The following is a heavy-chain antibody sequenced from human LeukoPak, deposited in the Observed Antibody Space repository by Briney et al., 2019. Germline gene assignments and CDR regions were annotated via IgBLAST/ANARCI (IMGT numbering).Heavy chain of an antibody. J-gene: IGHJ6*03. CDR3: ARQSLYYDFWSALDYYMDV. D-gene: IGHD3-3*01. CDR2: IYHSGST. V-gene: IGHV4-38-2*01. Sequence: SETLSLTCAVSGYSISSGYYWGWIRQPPGKGLEWLGSIYHSGSTYYNPSLKSRVTISVDTSKNQFSLKLSSVTAADTDVYYCARQSLYYDFWSALDYYMDVWGKGTTVTVSS. CDR1: GYSISSGYY.